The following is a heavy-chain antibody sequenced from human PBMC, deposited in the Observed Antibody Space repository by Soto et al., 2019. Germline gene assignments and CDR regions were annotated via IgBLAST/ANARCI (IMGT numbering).Heavy chain of an antibody. D-gene: IGHD6-25*01. J-gene: IGHJ6*02. V-gene: IGHV1-8*01. CDR1: GYTFTSYD. CDR3: ARGAALPYYYYGVDV. CDR2: MNPNSGNT. Sequence: ASVKVSCKASGYTFTSYDINWVRQATGQGLEWMGWMNPNSGNTGYAQKFQGRVTMTRNTSISTAYMELSSLRSEDTAVYYCARGAALPYYYYGVDVWGQGTTVTVSS.